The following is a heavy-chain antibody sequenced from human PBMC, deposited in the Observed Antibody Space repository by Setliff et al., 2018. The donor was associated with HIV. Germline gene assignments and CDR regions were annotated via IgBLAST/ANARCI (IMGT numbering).Heavy chain of an antibody. CDR2: IGGSGFGT. Sequence: PGGSLRLSCTASGFTFSNFAITWVRQAPGKGLEWVSAIGGSGFGTYYAGSVKGRFTISRDNSKNTLYLQMNSLRAEDTAIYYCARAHDNHDSSGYSHDSWGQGSLVTVSS. CDR1: GFTFSNFA. D-gene: IGHD3-22*01. V-gene: IGHV3-23*01. J-gene: IGHJ4*02. CDR3: ARAHDNHDSSGYSHDS.